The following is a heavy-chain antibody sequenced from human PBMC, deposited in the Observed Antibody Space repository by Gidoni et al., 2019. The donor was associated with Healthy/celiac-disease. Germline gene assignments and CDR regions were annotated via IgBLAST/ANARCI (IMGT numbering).Heavy chain of an antibody. CDR2: IYYRGST. CDR3: ARRIGSYFDY. J-gene: IGHJ4*02. CDR1: GGSISSSSYY. D-gene: IGHD2-21*01. V-gene: IGHV4-39*01. Sequence: QLQLQESGPGLVKPSETLSLTCTVSGGSISSSSYYWGWIRQPPGKGLEWIGSIYYRGSTYYNPSLKSRVTISVDTSKNQFSLKLSSVTAADTAVYYCARRIGSYFDYWGQGTLVTVSS.